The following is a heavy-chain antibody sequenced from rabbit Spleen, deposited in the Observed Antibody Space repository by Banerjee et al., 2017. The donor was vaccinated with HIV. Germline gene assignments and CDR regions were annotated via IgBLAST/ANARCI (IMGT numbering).Heavy chain of an antibody. Sequence: QEQLVESGGDLVKPEGSLTLPCTASGVSFSDKDVMCWVRQAPGKGLEWIAYIYTAGGSTYYASWAKGRFTITRSTSLNTVTLQLNSLTAADTATYFCARLSSGAFNLWGPGTLVTVS. CDR2: IYTAGGST. CDR3: ARLSSGAFNL. J-gene: IGHJ4*01. D-gene: IGHD1-1*01. V-gene: IGHV1S47*01. CDR1: GVSFSDKD.